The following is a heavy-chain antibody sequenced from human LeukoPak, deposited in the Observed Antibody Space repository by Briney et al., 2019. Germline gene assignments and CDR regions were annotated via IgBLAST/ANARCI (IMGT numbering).Heavy chain of an antibody. CDR1: GYTFTGYY. Sequence: ASVKVSCKASGYTFTGYYMHWVRQAPGQGLEWMGWINPNSGGTNYAQKFQGWVTMTRDTSISTAYMELSRPRSDDTAVYYCARDDLDGNFDYWGQGTLVTVSS. CDR2: INPNSGGT. D-gene: IGHD1-26*01. CDR3: ARDDLDGNFDY. J-gene: IGHJ4*02. V-gene: IGHV1-2*04.